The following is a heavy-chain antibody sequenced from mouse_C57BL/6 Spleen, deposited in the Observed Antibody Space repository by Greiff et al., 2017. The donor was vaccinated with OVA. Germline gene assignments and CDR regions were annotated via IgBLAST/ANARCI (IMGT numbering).Heavy chain of an antibody. D-gene: IGHD3-2*02. CDR3: ARGGFHYFDY. CDR1: GYTFTSYW. J-gene: IGHJ2*01. CDR2: IDPSDSYT. Sequence: QVQLQQPGAELVKPGASVKLSCKASGYTFTSYWMQWVKQRPGQGLEWIGEIDPSDSYTNYNQKFKGKATLTVDTSSSTAYMQLSSLTSEASAVYYCARGGFHYFDYWGQGTTLTVSS. V-gene: IGHV1-50*01.